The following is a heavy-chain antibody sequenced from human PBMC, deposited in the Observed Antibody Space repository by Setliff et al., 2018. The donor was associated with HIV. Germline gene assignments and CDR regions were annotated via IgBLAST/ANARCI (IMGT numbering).Heavy chain of an antibody. CDR3: ARAINKAFDI. V-gene: IGHV4-4*08. CDR2: MYISGST. CDR1: GGSISSYY. Sequence: SETLSLTCTVSGGSISSYYWSWIRQPPGKGLEWIGHMYISGSTTYNPSLKSRVTLSVDTSRNQFSLNLSSVTAADTAVYYCARAINKAFDIWGQGTMVTVSS. J-gene: IGHJ3*02.